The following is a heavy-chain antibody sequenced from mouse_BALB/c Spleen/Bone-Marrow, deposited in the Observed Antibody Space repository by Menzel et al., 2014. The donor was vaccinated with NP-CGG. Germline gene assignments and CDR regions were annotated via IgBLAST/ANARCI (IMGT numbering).Heavy chain of an antibody. CDR2: IYPGDGDT. CDR3: ARRRDYDRYFDV. CDR1: GYAFSSSW. J-gene: IGHJ1*01. Sequence: VQLQQSGPELVKPGASVKISCKASGYAFSSSWMNWVKQRPGQGLEWIGRIYPGDGDTNYNGKFKGKATLTADKSSSTAYMQLSSLTPVDSAVYFCARRRDYDRYFDVWGAGATVTVSS. V-gene: IGHV1-82*01. D-gene: IGHD2-4*01.